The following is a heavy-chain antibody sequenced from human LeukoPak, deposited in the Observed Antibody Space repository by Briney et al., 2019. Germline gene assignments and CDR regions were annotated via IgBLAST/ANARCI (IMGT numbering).Heavy chain of an antibody. CDR2: ISSGSTYI. CDR1: GFTFSSYS. V-gene: IGHV3-21*05. J-gene: IGHJ4*02. CDR3: ARSSRELGGYAPWEVMPPFDY. Sequence: GGSLRLSCAASGFTFSSYSMNWVRQAPGKGLEWVSYISSGSTYIYYADSMKGRFTISRDNAKKSLYLQMNSLRAEDTAVYYCARSSRELGGYAPWEVMPPFDYWGQGTLVTVSS. D-gene: IGHD1-7*01.